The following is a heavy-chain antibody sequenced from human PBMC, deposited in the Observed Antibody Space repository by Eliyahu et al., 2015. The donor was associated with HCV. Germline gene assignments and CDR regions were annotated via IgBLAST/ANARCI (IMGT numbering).Heavy chain of an antibody. Sequence: EVQLLESGGGLVQPGGSLRLSCAASGFTFXXXAMSWVRQAPGKGLEWVSAISGSGGSTYYADSVKGRFTISRDNSKNTLYLQMNSLRAEDTAVYYCAKGFLRGYYDFWSGPSGGIDYWGQGTLVTVSS. J-gene: IGHJ4*02. D-gene: IGHD3-3*01. CDR2: ISGSGGST. V-gene: IGHV3-23*01. CDR1: GFTFXXXA. CDR3: AKGFLRGYYDFWSGPSGGIDY.